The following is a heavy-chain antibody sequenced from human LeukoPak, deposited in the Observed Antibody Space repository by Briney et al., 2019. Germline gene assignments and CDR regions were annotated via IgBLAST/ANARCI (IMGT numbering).Heavy chain of an antibody. Sequence: PSQTLSLTCTVSGGSISSGSYYWSWIRQHPGKGLEWIGYIYYSGSTYYNPSLKSRVTISVDTSKNQFSLKLSSVTAADTAVYYCARVVGTMVRGVGNWFDPWGQGTLVTVSS. CDR3: ARVVGTMVRGVGNWFDP. D-gene: IGHD3-10*01. V-gene: IGHV4-31*03. CDR2: IYYSGST. CDR1: GGSISSGSYY. J-gene: IGHJ5*02.